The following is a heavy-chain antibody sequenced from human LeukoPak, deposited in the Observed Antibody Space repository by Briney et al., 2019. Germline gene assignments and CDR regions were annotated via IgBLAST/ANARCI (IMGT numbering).Heavy chain of an antibody. V-gene: IGHV4-59*08. Sequence: SETLSLTCTVSGGSISSYYWSWIRQPPGKGLEWVGDIYYSGSTNYNPSLKSRVTISVDTTKNQFSLRLSSVTAADTAVYYCASQRGNYYYYYYMDVWGKGTTVTVSS. CDR2: IYYSGST. D-gene: IGHD3-16*01. CDR1: GGSISSYY. J-gene: IGHJ6*03. CDR3: ASQRGNYYYYYYMDV.